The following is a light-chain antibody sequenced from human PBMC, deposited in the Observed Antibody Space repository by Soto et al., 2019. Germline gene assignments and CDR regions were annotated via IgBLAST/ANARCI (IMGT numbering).Light chain of an antibody. J-gene: IGKJ2*01. CDR3: LQYYNSYT. CDR1: QNIFYSPNNKNY. V-gene: IGKV4-1*01. Sequence: DIVMTQSPDSLGVSLGERASITCKSSQNIFYSPNNKNYLAWYQQKPGQPPKLLTYWASTRQSGVPDRFSGSGSETDFTLTISSVQSEDVAVYYCLQYYNSYTFGQGTKLEI. CDR2: WAS.